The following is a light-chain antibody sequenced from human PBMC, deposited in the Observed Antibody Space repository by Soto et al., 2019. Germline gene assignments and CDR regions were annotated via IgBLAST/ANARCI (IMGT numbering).Light chain of an antibody. CDR1: QSVSRSY. Sequence: EIEMTQSPATLSLAPGERVTLSCRASQSVSRSYLGWYQQKPGQAPRLLIYDASNRATGIPARFSGSGSGTDFTLTISSLEPEDFAVYYCQQRSNWVTFGQGTRLEIK. J-gene: IGKJ5*01. CDR2: DAS. CDR3: QQRSNWVT. V-gene: IGKV3D-20*02.